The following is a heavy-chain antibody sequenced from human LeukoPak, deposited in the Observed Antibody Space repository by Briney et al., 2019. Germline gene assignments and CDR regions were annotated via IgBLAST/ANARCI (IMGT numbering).Heavy chain of an antibody. CDR1: GGTFSSYA. J-gene: IGHJ4*02. CDR3: ARDHVVVVVAATRSSLDY. D-gene: IGHD2-15*01. Sequence: GSSVKVSYKASGGTFSSYAISWVRQAPGQGLEWMGRIIPILGIANYAQKFQGRVTITADKSTSTAYMELSSLRSEDTAVYYCARDHVVVVVAATRSSLDYWGQGTLVTVSS. CDR2: IIPILGIA. V-gene: IGHV1-69*04.